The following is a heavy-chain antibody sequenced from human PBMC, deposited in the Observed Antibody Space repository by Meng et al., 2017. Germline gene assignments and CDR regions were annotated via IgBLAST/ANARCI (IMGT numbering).Heavy chain of an antibody. CDR2: IYTSGRT. Sequence: SETLSLTCTVSGGSISSYYWSWIRQPAGKGLEWIGRIYTSGRTNYNPSLKSRVTMSVDTSKNQFSLKLSSVTAADTAVYYCARDAAYDYSGSSTLWGQGTLVTVSS. D-gene: IGHD1-26*01. J-gene: IGHJ4*02. V-gene: IGHV4-4*07. CDR3: ARDAAYDYSGSSTL. CDR1: GGSISSYY.